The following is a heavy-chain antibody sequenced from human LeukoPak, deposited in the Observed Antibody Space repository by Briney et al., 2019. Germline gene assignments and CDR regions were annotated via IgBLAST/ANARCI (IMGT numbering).Heavy chain of an antibody. V-gene: IGHV4-4*07. CDR1: AGSISNYY. CDR2: ISSRGST. CDR3: ARDYGGNAAFLDY. Sequence: SETLSLTCTVSAGSISNYYWSWIRQPAGKGLEWIGRISSRGSTNYNPSLKSRVTMSIDTSKNQFSLKLSSVTAADTAVYYCARDYGGNAAFLDYWGQGTLVTVSS. D-gene: IGHD4-23*01. J-gene: IGHJ4*02.